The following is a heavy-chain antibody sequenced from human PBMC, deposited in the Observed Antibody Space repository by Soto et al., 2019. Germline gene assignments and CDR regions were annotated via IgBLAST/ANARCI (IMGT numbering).Heavy chain of an antibody. CDR3: ARSPWYYDFWSGYYRYYYYYYGMDV. CDR2: MNPNSGNT. D-gene: IGHD3-3*01. CDR1: GYTFTSYD. Sequence: ASVKVSCKASGYTFTSYDINWVRQATGQGLEWMGWMNPNSGNTGYAQKFQGRVTMTRNTSISTAYMELSSLRSEDTAVYYCARSPWYYDFWSGYYRYYYYYYGMDVRGQGTTVTVSS. V-gene: IGHV1-8*01. J-gene: IGHJ6*02.